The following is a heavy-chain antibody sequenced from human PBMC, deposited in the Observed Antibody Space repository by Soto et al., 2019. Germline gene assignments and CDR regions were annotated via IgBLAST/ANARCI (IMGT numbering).Heavy chain of an antibody. CDR2: IFYSGST. D-gene: IGHD3-9*01. Sequence: QVQLQESGPGLVKPSETLSLTCKVSGGSISSGGYYWSWIRQHPGKGLEWIGYIFYSGSTYSNPSLKSRITMSVDTSKTQFSLNLNSVTAADTAVYCCARGGPVDVLTGPPPQLPDWGQGTLVTVSS. V-gene: IGHV4-31*03. J-gene: IGHJ4*02. CDR1: GGSISSGGYY. CDR3: ARGGPVDVLTGPPPQLPD.